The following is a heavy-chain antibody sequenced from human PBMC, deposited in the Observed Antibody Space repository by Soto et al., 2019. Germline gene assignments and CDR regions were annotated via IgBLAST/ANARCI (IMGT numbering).Heavy chain of an antibody. CDR1: DGSFSGYY. Sequence: PSETLSLTCAVYDGSFSGYYWSWIRQPPGKGLEWIGEINHSGSTNYNPSLKSRVTISVDTSKNQFSLKLSSVTAADTAVYYCARADIVVVVAATRRVLYWFDPWGQGTLVTVSS. J-gene: IGHJ5*02. CDR3: ARADIVVVVAATRRVLYWFDP. D-gene: IGHD2-15*01. CDR2: INHSGST. V-gene: IGHV4-34*01.